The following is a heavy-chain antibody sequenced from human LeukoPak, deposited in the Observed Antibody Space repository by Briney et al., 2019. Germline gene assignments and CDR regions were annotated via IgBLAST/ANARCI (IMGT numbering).Heavy chain of an antibody. CDR3: ARDSLGYCSGGSCYPLLLGMDV. CDR1: GGTFSSYA. D-gene: IGHD2-15*01. V-gene: IGHV1-69*13. Sequence: SVKVSCKASGGTFSSYAISWVRQAPGQGLEWMGGIIPIFGTENYSQKFQGRVTITADESTSTAYMELSSLRSEDTAVYYCARDSLGYCSGGSCYPLLLGMDVWGQGTTVTVSS. CDR2: IIPIFGTE. J-gene: IGHJ6*02.